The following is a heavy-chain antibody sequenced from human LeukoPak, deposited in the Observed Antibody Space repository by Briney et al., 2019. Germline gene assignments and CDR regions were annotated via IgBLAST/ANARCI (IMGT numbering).Heavy chain of an antibody. V-gene: IGHV3-21*01. CDR1: GFTFSSYS. J-gene: IGHJ4*02. CDR2: ISSSSSYT. CDR3: ARGGTLY. Sequence: GGSLRLSCAAPGFTFSSYSMNWVRQAPGKGLEWVSSISSSSSYTYYADSVKGRFTISRDNAKNSLYLQMNSLRAEDTAVYYCARGGTLYWGQGTLVTVSS. D-gene: IGHD3/OR15-3a*01.